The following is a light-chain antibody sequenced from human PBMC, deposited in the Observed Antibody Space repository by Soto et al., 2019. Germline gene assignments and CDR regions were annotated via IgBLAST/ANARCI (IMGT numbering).Light chain of an antibody. CDR3: QQSYSTPRT. J-gene: IGKJ1*01. CDR1: QSISSF. V-gene: IGKV1-39*01. CDR2: AAS. Sequence: DIQMTQSPSSLSASLGDRVTITCRASQSISSFLNCYQHKPGKAPKLLIYAASSLQSGVPSRFSGSGSGTDFTPTISSLQPEDFATYHCQQSYSTPRTFGQGTKVDIK.